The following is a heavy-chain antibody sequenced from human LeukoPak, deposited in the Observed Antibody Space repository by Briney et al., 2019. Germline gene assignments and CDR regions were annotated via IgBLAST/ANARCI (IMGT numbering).Heavy chain of an antibody. CDR1: GYTFTSYA. V-gene: IGHV1-3*01. D-gene: IGHD6-13*01. J-gene: IGHJ4*02. Sequence: ASVKVSCKASGYTFTSYAMHWVRQAPGQRLEWMGWINAGNGNTKYSQKFQDRVTITRDTSASTAYMELSSLRSEGTAVYYCAILIAAAGLGDYWGQGTLVTVSS. CDR2: INAGNGNT. CDR3: AILIAAAGLGDY.